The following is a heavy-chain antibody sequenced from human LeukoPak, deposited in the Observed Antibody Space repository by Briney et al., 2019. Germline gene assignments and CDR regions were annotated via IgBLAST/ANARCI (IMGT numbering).Heavy chain of an antibody. D-gene: IGHD4-17*01. CDR3: ARDATTLTTRWFDP. V-gene: IGHV4-4*07. J-gene: IGHJ5*02. CDR1: GGSVSSYY. Sequence: SETLSLTCTVSGGSVSSYYWSWIRQPAGRGLEWIGRNYTSGSTTYNTSLKSRVTISVDTSKNQFSLKLSSVTATDTAVYYCARDATTLTTRWFDPWGQGTLVTVSS. CDR2: NYTSGST.